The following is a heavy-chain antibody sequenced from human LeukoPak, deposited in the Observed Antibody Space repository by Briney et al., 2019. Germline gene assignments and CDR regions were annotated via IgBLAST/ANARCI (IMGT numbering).Heavy chain of an antibody. Sequence: GGSLRLSCAASGFTFSSYWMHWVRQAPGKGLVWVSRINSDGSSTSYADSVKGRFTISRDNAKNTLYLQMNSLRAEDTAVYYCARGPLVACSSTSCYLGWFDPWGQGTLVTVSS. CDR3: ARGPLVACSSTSCYLGWFDP. V-gene: IGHV3-74*01. CDR2: INSDGSST. D-gene: IGHD2-2*01. CDR1: GFTFSSYW. J-gene: IGHJ5*02.